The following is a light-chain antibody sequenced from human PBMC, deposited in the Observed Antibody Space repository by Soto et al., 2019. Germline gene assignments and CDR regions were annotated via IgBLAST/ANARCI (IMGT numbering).Light chain of an antibody. CDR2: EIS. V-gene: IGKV3-15*01. CDR1: QDVTTN. Sequence: MTQFPAILAPSPGGGATLGWRTAQDVTTNFAGDQLRRGQPTRLLIYEISTRATGVPARFSGSGSGKEFTLTICALQSEDFALYFCQEYNIWPFSFGAGTRLEIK. CDR3: QEYNIWPFS. J-gene: IGKJ5*01.